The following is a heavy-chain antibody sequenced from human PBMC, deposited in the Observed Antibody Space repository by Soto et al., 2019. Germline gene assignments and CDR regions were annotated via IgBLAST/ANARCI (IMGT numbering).Heavy chain of an antibody. D-gene: IGHD2-2*01. V-gene: IGHV3-33*01. CDR1: GFTFSSYG. J-gene: IGHJ4*02. CDR2: IWYDGSNK. Sequence: GGSLRLSCAASGFTFSSYGMHWVRQAPGKGLEWVAVIWYDGSNKYYADSVKGRFTISRDNSKNTLYLQMNSLRAEDTAVYYCARDMGVYCSSTSCYGPLDYWGQGTLVTVSS. CDR3: ARDMGVYCSSTSCYGPLDY.